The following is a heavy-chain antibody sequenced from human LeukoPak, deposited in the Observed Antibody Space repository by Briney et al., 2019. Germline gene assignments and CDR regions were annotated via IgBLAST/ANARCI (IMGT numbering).Heavy chain of an antibody. CDR1: GYTLTELS. CDR3: ATITMVRGATYYFDY. Sequence: GASVKVSCKVSGYTLTELSMHWVRQAPGKGLEWMGGFDPEDGETIYAQKFLGRVTMTEDTSTDTAYMELSSLRSEDTAVYYCATITMVRGATYYFDYWGQGTQVTVSS. J-gene: IGHJ4*02. CDR2: FDPEDGET. V-gene: IGHV1-24*01. D-gene: IGHD3-10*01.